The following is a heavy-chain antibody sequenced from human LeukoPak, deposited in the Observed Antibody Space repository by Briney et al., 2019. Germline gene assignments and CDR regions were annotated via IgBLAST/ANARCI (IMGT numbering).Heavy chain of an antibody. CDR2: IIPILGIA. J-gene: IGHJ6*02. Sequence: ASVKVSCKASGGTFSSYAISWVRQAPGQGLEWMGRIIPILGIANYAQKFQGRVTITADESTSTAYMELSSLRSEDTAVYYCARGDTVLPGMDVWGQGTTVTVSS. CDR3: ARGDTVLPGMDV. D-gene: IGHD4-11*01. CDR1: GGTFSSYA. V-gene: IGHV1-69*04.